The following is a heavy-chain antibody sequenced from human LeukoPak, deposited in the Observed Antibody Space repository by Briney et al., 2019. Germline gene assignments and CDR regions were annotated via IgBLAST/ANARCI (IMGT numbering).Heavy chain of an antibody. V-gene: IGHV1-69*13. J-gene: IGHJ4*02. CDR2: IIPNFGTA. D-gene: IGHD5-12*01. CDR1: GYSFTNYA. Sequence: SVKVSRQASGYSFTNYANSLVRQAPGQGLEWMGGIIPNFGTANYAQKFPGRVTITAGESTSTAYMELSSLRSEDTAVYYCATRRGKRGYSGYDTVGFDYWGQGTLATASS. CDR3: ATRRGKRGYSGYDTVGFDY.